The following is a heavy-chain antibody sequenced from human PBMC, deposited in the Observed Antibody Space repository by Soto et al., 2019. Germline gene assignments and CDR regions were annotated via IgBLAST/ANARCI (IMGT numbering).Heavy chain of an antibody. CDR1: GGTFISYA. CDR2: IIPIFGTA. V-gene: IGHV1-69*06. D-gene: IGHD4-17*01. J-gene: IGHJ1*01. CDR3: ARGGATVVTRYFQH. Sequence: VKVSCKASGGTFISYAISWVRQAPGQGLEWMGGIIPIFGTANYAQKFQGRVTITADKSTSTAYMELSSLRSEDTAVYYCARGGATVVTRYFQHWGQGTLVTVSS.